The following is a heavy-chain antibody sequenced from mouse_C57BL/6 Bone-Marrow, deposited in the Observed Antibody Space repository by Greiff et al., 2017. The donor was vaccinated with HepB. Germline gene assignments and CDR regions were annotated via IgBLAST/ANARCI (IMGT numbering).Heavy chain of an antibody. D-gene: IGHD2-10*02. CDR1: GFTFSSYA. V-gene: IGHV5-9-1*02. CDR2: ISSGGDYI. CDR3: TRYGNYADWYFDV. Sequence: DVMLVESGEGLVKPGGSLKLSCAASGFTFSSYAMSWVRQTPEKRLEWVAYISSGGDYIYYADTVKGRFTISRDNARNTLYLQMSSLKSEDTAMYYCTRYGNYADWYFDVWGTGTTVTVSS. J-gene: IGHJ1*03.